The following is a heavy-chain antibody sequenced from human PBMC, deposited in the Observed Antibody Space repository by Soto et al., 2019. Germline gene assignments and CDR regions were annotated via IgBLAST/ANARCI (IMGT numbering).Heavy chain of an antibody. CDR3: AREDTAMAADYYYYGMDV. Sequence: ASVKVSCKASGYTFTGYYMHWVRQAPGQGLEWMGWINPNSGDTNYAQKFQGWVTMTRDTSISTAYMELSRLRSDDTAVYYCAREDTAMAADYYYYGMDVWGQGTTVTSP. CDR1: GYTFTGYY. D-gene: IGHD5-18*01. J-gene: IGHJ6*02. V-gene: IGHV1-2*04. CDR2: INPNSGDT.